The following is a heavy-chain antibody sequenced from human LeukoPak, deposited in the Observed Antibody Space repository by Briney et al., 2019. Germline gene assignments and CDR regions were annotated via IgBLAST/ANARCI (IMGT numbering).Heavy chain of an antibody. D-gene: IGHD1-14*01. V-gene: IGHV3-30*02. Sequence: GGSLRLSCAASGFTFSDYGMHWVRQAPGKGLEWVAFIRYDGRNKYYADSVKGRFTISRDNSKNTLYLQLNSPRSEDTAVYYCAKDTVGTLNYSDHWGQGTLVAVSS. CDR3: AKDTVGTLNYSDH. CDR2: IRYDGRNK. J-gene: IGHJ4*02. CDR1: GFTFSDYG.